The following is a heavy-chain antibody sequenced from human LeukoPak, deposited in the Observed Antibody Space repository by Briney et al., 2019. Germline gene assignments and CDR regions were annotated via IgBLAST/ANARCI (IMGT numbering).Heavy chain of an antibody. CDR1: GDSVSSNSAA. V-gene: IGHV6-1*01. J-gene: IGHJ3*02. CDR2: TYYRSKWYN. Sequence: SQTLSLTCAISGDSVSSNSAAWNWIRQSPSRGLEWLGRTYYRSKWYNDYAVSVKSRITINPDTSKNQFSLKLRSVTAADTAVYYCARGSGYSSILDALDIWGQGTMVTVST. CDR3: ARGSGYSSILDALDI. D-gene: IGHD6-19*01.